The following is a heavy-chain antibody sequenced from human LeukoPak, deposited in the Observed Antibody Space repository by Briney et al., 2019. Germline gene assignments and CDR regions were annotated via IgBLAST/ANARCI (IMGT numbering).Heavy chain of an antibody. CDR3: ARGFLEWLPIDY. CDR1: GGSISSGDYY. V-gene: IGHV4-30-4*08. J-gene: IGHJ4*02. D-gene: IGHD3-3*01. CDR2: IYYSGST. Sequence: PSQTLSLTCTVPGGSISSGDYYWSWIRQPPGKGLEWIGYIYYSGSTHYNPSLKSRVTISADTSKNQFSLKLSSVTAADTAVYYCARGFLEWLPIDYWGQGTLVTVSS.